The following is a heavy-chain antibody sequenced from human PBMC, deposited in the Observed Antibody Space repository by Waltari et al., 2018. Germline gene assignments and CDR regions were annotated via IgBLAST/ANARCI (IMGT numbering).Heavy chain of an antibody. V-gene: IGHV3-21*01. CDR2: ISSSSSYI. CDR3: ARDGTTGNYYYYYYMDV. CDR1: GFTFSSHS. J-gene: IGHJ6*03. Sequence: EVQLVESGGGLVKPGGSLRLSCAASGFTFSSHSMNWVRQAPGKGLEWVSSISSSSSYIYYADSVKGRFTISRDNAKNSLYLQMNSLRAEDTAVYYCARDGTTGNYYYYYYMDVWGKGTTVTVSS. D-gene: IGHD1-7*01.